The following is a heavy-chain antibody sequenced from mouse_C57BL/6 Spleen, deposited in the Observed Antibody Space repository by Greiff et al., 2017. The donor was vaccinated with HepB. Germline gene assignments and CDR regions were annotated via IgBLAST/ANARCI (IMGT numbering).Heavy chain of an antibody. Sequence: QVQLKESGPGLVQPSQSLSITCTVSGFSLTSYGVHWVRQSPGKGLEWLGVIWSGGSTDYNAAFISRLSISKDNSKSQVFFKMNSLQADDTAIYYCARPFITTVVATDYYAMDYWGQGTSVTVSS. J-gene: IGHJ4*01. CDR1: GFSLTSYG. D-gene: IGHD1-1*01. V-gene: IGHV2-2*01. CDR2: IWSGGST. CDR3: ARPFITTVVATDYYAMDY.